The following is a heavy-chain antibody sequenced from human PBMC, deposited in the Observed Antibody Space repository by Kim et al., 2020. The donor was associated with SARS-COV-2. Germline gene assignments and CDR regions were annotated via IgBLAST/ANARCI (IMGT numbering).Heavy chain of an antibody. J-gene: IGHJ6*02. CDR1: GYTFTGYY. Sequence: ASVKVSCKASGYTFTGYYMHWVRQAPGQGLEWMGRINPNSGGTNYAQKFQGRVTMTRDTPISTAYMELSRLRSDDTAVYYCARDSSIFGVVITPLSYYYGMDVWGQGTTVTVSS. CDR3: ARDSSIFGVVITPLSYYYGMDV. CDR2: INPNSGGT. V-gene: IGHV1-2*06. D-gene: IGHD3-3*01.